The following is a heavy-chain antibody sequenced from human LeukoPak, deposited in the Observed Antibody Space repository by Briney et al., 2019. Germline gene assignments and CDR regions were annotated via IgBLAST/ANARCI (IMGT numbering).Heavy chain of an antibody. V-gene: IGHV3-23*01. Sequence: GGSLRLSCTASGFTFSNYAMSWVRQAPGKGLEWVSSISGYGGDTYYTDSVKGRFTISRDNSKNTLSLQMNSLRAENTAIYYCAKVASNSGNGGAFDIWGQGTMVTVSS. CDR2: ISGYGGDT. J-gene: IGHJ3*02. D-gene: IGHD6-19*01. CDR1: GFTFSNYA. CDR3: AKVASNSGNGGAFDI.